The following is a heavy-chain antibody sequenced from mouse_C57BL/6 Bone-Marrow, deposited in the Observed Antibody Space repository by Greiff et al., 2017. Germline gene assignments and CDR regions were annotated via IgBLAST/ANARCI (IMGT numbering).Heavy chain of an antibody. D-gene: IGHD2-5*01. CDR1: GYTFTSYG. Sequence: QVQLQQSGAELARPGASVKLSCKASGYTFTSYGISWVKQRTGQGLEWIGEIYPRSGNTYYTEKFKGKATLTADKASSTADMELRSQTAEDSAVYCCAGYYSNSGAYWGQGTLVTVSA. J-gene: IGHJ3*01. CDR3: AGYYSNSGAY. V-gene: IGHV1-81*01. CDR2: IYPRSGNT.